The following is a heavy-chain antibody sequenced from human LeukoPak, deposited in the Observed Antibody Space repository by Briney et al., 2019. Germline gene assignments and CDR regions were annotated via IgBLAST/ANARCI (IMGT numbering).Heavy chain of an antibody. J-gene: IGHJ5*02. Sequence: PGGSLRLSCAASGFTFSNYWMHWVRQAPGKGLVWVSRINSDGINTSYADSVKGRFTISRDNAKNTLNLQVNSLRAEDTAVYSCARGADGVSSNSRGWFDPWGQGTLVTVSS. D-gene: IGHD2-15*01. V-gene: IGHV3-74*01. CDR1: GFTFSNYW. CDR2: INSDGINT. CDR3: ARGADGVSSNSRGWFDP.